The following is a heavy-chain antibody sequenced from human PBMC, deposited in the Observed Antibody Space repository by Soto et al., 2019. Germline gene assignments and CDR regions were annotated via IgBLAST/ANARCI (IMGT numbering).Heavy chain of an antibody. CDR1: GFTFNYFG. Sequence: QVQLVDSGGGVVQPGGSLRLSCAASGFTFNYFGIHWVRQAPGKGLEWVAFISNLGDHKYYADSVKGRFTISRDNSKNTLVLQMNSLRTEDTAVYYFVRGPSHGAFDYWGQGTLVTVSS. CDR3: VRGPSHGAFDY. D-gene: IGHD3-10*01. CDR2: ISNLGDHK. V-gene: IGHV3-30*03. J-gene: IGHJ4*02.